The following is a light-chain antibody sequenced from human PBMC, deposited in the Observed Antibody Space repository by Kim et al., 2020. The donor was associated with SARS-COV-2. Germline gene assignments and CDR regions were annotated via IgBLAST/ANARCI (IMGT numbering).Light chain of an antibody. J-gene: IGKJ4*01. V-gene: IGKV3-20*01. CDR2: GAS. CDR3: QQYGISPLT. Sequence: EIVLTQSPGTLSLSPGERATLSCRASQSVSSSYLAWYQQKPGHAPRLLIYGASSRATGIPDRFSGSGSGTDFTLTISRLEPEDFAVYYCQQYGISPLTFAGGTKVEIK. CDR1: QSVSSSY.